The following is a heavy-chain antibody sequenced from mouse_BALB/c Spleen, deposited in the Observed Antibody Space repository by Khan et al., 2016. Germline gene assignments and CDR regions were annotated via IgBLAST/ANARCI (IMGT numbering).Heavy chain of an antibody. V-gene: IGHV7-3*02. CDR1: GFTFTDYY. CDR3: ARNYYGSSYRYFDY. D-gene: IGHD1-1*01. Sequence: EVELVESGGGLVQPGGSLRLSCATSGFTFTDYYMSWVRQPPGKALEWLGFIRNKANGYTTEYSASVKGRFTISRDNSQSILYLQMNTLRAEDSATYYCARNYYGSSYRYFDYWGQGTTLTVSS. CDR2: IRNKANGYTT. J-gene: IGHJ2*01.